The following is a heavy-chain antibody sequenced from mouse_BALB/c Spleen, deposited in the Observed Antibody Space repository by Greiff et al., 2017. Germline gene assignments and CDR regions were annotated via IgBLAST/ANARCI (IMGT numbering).Heavy chain of an antibody. J-gene: IGHJ3*01. D-gene: IGHD2-14*01. CDR2: ISSGGSCT. Sequence: EVQLQESGGGLVKPGGSLKLSYAASGFTFSSYAMSWIRQSPKKRLEWVAEISSGGSCTYYTDTVTGRFTISRDNAKNTLYLEMSSLRSEDTAMYYCARDRCYRYDGAWFAYWGQGTLVTVSA. CDR1: GFTFSSYA. CDR3: ARDRCYRYDGAWFAY. V-gene: IGHV5-9-4*01.